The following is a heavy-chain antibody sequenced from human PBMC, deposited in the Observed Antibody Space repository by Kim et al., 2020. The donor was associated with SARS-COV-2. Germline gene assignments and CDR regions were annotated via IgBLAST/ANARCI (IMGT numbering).Heavy chain of an antibody. CDR3: AKRIGWRIVGATRSPDYFDY. CDR1: GFTFSSYA. CDR2: ISGSGGST. V-gene: IGHV3-23*01. J-gene: IGHJ4*02. D-gene: IGHD1-26*01. Sequence: GGSLRLSCAASGFTFSSYAMSWVRQAPGKGLEWVSAISGSGGSTYYADSVKGRFTISRDNSKNTLYLQMNSLRAEDTAVYYCAKRIGWRIVGATRSPDYFDYWGQGTLVTVSS.